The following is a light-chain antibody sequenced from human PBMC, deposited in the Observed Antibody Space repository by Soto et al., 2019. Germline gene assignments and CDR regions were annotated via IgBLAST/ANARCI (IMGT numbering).Light chain of an antibody. V-gene: IGLV2-8*01. CDR3: SSYAGSKVVL. J-gene: IGLJ2*01. Sequence: SALTQPPSASGSPGQSVTISCTGTSSDVGDYNYVSWYQQHPGKAPKLIIYEVSKWPSGVPDRFSGSKSGNTAYLTVSGLHTDDEADYYCSSYAGSKVVLFGGGTQLTVL. CDR1: SSDVGDYNY. CDR2: EVS.